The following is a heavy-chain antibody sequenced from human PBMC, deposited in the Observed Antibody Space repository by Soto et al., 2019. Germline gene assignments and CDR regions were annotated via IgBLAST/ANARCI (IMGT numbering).Heavy chain of an antibody. CDR3: ARDRPYYDFWSGYYRNYYCMDV. CDR1: GYTFTGYY. CDR2: INPNSGGT. Sequence: ASVKVSCKASGYTFTGYYMHWVRQAPGQGLEWKGWINPNSGGTNYAQKFQGWVTMTRDTSISTAYMELSRLRSDDTAVYYCARDRPYYDFWSGYYRNYYCMDVWGQGTTVTVS. V-gene: IGHV1-2*04. D-gene: IGHD3-3*01. J-gene: IGHJ6*02.